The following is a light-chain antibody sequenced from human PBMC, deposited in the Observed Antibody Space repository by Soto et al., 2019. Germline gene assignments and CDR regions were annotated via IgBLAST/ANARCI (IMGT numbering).Light chain of an antibody. CDR3: HQRIYWPRT. J-gene: IGKJ2*01. Sequence: DIVLTQSPATLSLSPGERATLSCRASQSVSSYLAWYQQKPGQAPRLLIYDASNRATGIPARFSGSGSGTDFTLTISSLGPEDSAVYYCHQRIYWPRTFGQGTKLEIK. CDR2: DAS. CDR1: QSVSSY. V-gene: IGKV3-11*01.